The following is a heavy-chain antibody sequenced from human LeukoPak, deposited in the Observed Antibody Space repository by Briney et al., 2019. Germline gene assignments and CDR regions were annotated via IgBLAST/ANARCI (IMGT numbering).Heavy chain of an antibody. Sequence: SQTLSLTCAVSGGSISRDSYYWSWIRQHPGKGLEWIGYIYYSGTTYYNPSLKSRVSISVDTSKNQFSLKLNSVTAADTAVYYCATRPDDAFHIWGQGTMVTVSS. CDR2: IYYSGTT. CDR3: ATRPDDAFHI. V-gene: IGHV4-31*11. D-gene: IGHD6-6*01. J-gene: IGHJ3*02. CDR1: GGSISRDSYY.